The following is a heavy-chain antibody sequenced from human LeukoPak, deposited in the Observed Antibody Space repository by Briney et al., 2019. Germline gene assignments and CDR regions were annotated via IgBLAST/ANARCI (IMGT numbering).Heavy chain of an antibody. CDR2: IYYSGNT. J-gene: IGHJ4*02. Sequence: KPSETLSLTCTVSGGSISSSGYYWGWIRQPPGKGLEWIANIYYSGNTFYNPSLKSRVAISVDTSNNQFSLTLTSVTAADTAVYYCASLYSDIGLDYWGQGTLVTVSS. CDR1: GGSISSSGYY. V-gene: IGHV4-39*01. CDR3: ASLYSDIGLDY. D-gene: IGHD3-9*01.